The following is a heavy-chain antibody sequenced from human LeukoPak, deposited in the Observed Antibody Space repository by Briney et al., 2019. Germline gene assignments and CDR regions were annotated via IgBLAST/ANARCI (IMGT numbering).Heavy chain of an antibody. Sequence: GASVKVSCKASGYTFTSYGISWVRQAPGQGLEWMGWISAYNGNTNYAQKLQGRVTMTTDTSTGTAYMELRSLRSDDTAVYYCARLRYYYGSSGPAPFDYWGQGTLVTVSS. J-gene: IGHJ4*02. CDR3: ARLRYYYGSSGPAPFDY. CDR1: GYTFTSYG. D-gene: IGHD3-22*01. CDR2: ISAYNGNT. V-gene: IGHV1-18*01.